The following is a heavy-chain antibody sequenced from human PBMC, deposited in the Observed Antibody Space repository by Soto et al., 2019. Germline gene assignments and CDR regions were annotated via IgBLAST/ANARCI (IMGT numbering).Heavy chain of an antibody. V-gene: IGHV1-18*01. D-gene: IGHD3-10*01. J-gene: IGHJ3*02. Sequence: QVQLVQSGAEVKKPGASVKVSCKTSGYTFTSYGISWVRQAPGQGLEWMGWISTYNGDTKYSPKLQGRVTMTTDTSTSPAYMELRSLSSDDTAVYYCPRRITPEGADAFDIWGQGTMVTVSS. CDR2: ISTYNGDT. CDR1: GYTFTSYG. CDR3: PRRITPEGADAFDI.